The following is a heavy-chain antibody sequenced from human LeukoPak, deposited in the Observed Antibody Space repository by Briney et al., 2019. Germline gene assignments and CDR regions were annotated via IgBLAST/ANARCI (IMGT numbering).Heavy chain of an antibody. V-gene: IGHV3-53*01. CDR2: IYSGGST. Sequence: GGSLRLSCAASGFTVSSNYMSWVRQAPGKGLEWVSVIYSGGSTYYADSVKGRFTISRDNSKNTLYLQMTSLRAEDTAVYYCARDHRITMVRGVIDDAFDIWGQGTMVTVSS. D-gene: IGHD3-10*01. J-gene: IGHJ3*02. CDR1: GFTVSSNY. CDR3: ARDHRITMVRGVIDDAFDI.